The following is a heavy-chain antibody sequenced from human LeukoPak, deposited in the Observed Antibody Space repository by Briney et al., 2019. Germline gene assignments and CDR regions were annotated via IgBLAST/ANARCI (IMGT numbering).Heavy chain of an antibody. CDR3: ARARTSYSSGWYNSFGY. CDR1: GYTFTGYY. Sequence: GASVKVSCKASGYTFTGYYMHWVRQAPGQGLAWMGWINPNSGGTNYAQKFQGRVTMTRDTSISTAYMELSRLRSDDTAVYYCARARTSYSSGWYNSFGYWGQGTLVTVSS. D-gene: IGHD6-19*01. J-gene: IGHJ4*02. CDR2: INPNSGGT. V-gene: IGHV1-2*02.